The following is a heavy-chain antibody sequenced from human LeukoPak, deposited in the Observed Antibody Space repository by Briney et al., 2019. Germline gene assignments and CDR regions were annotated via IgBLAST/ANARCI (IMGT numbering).Heavy chain of an antibody. CDR1: GGSISGHY. Sequence: SETLSLTCTVSGGSISGHYLTWIRQSPGKGLEWIGYIYYSGSTNYNPSLKSRVTISVDTSKNQFSLKLNSVTAADTAVYYCARFERYNFDYWGQGTLVTVSS. D-gene: IGHD5-24*01. CDR2: IYYSGST. CDR3: ARFERYNFDY. J-gene: IGHJ4*02. V-gene: IGHV4-59*11.